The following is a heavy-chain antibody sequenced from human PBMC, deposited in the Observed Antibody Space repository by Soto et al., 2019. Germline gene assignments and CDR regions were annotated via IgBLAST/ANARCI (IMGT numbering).Heavy chain of an antibody. J-gene: IGHJ6*02. D-gene: IGHD3-3*01. CDR1: GGPFRIYG. Sequence: CMKLSGAAPGGPFRIYGRDGVAQAPGRGRGWVAVISYDGSNKYYADSVKGRFTISRDNSKNTLYLQMNSLRAEDTAVYYCAILKGVFGVVTSYYYSGIDVWGQGTTLTVSS. CDR2: ISYDGSNK. CDR3: AILKGVFGVVTSYYYSGIDV. V-gene: IGHV3-30*03.